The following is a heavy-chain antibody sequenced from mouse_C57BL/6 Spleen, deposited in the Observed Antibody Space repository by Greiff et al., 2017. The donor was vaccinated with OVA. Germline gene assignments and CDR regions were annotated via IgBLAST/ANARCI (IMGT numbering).Heavy chain of an antibody. V-gene: IGHV1-64*01. Sequence: LVESGAELVKPGASVKLSCKASGYTFTSYWMHWVKQRPGQGLEWIGMIHPNSGSTNYNEKFKSKATLTVDKSSSTAYMQLSSLTSEDSAVYYCAGGSSFDYWGQGTTLTVSS. CDR1: GYTFTSYW. CDR3: AGGSSFDY. D-gene: IGHD1-1*01. CDR2: IHPNSGST. J-gene: IGHJ2*01.